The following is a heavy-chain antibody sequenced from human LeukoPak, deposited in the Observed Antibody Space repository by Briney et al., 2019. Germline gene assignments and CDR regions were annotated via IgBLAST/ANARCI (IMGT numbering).Heavy chain of an antibody. Sequence: GSLRLSCAASGLTFSSYAMSWIRQPPGKGLEWIGYIYYSGSTNYNPSLKSRVTISVDTSKNQFSLKLSSVTAADTAVYYCAGGFEYTNLDYWGQGTLVTVSS. CDR2: IYYSGST. V-gene: IGHV4-59*01. D-gene: IGHD6-6*01. J-gene: IGHJ4*02. CDR1: GLTFSSYA. CDR3: AGGFEYTNLDY.